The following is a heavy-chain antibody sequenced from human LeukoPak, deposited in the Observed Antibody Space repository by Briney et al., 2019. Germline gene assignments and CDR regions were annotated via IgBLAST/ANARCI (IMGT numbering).Heavy chain of an antibody. CDR3: ARDPYSGSYGADYYYYMDV. CDR1: GFTFNFYS. D-gene: IGHD1-26*01. Sequence: GGSLRLSCTASGFTFNFYSMNWVRQAPGKGLEWVSAISSSSSYTYYADSVKGRFTISRDNAKSSLYLQMNSLRAEDTAVYYCARDPYSGSYGADYYYYMDVWGKGTTVTISS. CDR2: ISSSSSYT. V-gene: IGHV3-21*01. J-gene: IGHJ6*03.